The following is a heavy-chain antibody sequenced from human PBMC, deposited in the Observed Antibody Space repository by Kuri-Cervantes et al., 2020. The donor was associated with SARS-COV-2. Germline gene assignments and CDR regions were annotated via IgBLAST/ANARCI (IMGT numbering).Heavy chain of an antibody. D-gene: IGHD6-13*01. J-gene: IGHJ6*03. CDR3: ARDSAGTDYYYYMDV. CDR1: GYSISSGYY. V-gene: IGHV4-61*10. Sequence: SETLSLTCTVSGYSISSGYYWGWIRQPAGKGLEWIGYIYTNGSTNYNPSLKSRVTISVDTSKNQFSLKLSSVTAADTAVYYCARDSAGTDYYYYMDVWGKGTTVTVSS. CDR2: IYTNGST.